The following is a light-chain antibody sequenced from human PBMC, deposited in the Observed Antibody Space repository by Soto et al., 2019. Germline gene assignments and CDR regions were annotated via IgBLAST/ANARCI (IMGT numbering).Light chain of an antibody. CDR3: QHYTNVPA. Sequence: DIQMTQSPSSLSASVGDRVTITCRASQGISNYLAWYQQIPGKVPKLLISAASTLQSGVPSRFSGSGSGTAFTLTIISLQPEDVGTYSCQHYTNVPAFGGGTKVEIK. V-gene: IGKV1-27*01. CDR2: AAS. J-gene: IGKJ4*01. CDR1: QGISNY.